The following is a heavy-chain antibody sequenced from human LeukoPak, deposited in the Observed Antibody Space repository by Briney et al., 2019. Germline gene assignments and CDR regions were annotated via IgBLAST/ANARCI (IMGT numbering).Heavy chain of an antibody. V-gene: IGHV3-30-3*01. D-gene: IGHD6-19*01. Sequence: PGGSLRLSCAASGFTFTNYWMSWVRQAPGKGLEWVAVISFDGSNKYYADSVKGRFTISRDNSKNTLYLQMNSLRAEDTAVYYCARDSGYSSGWYEYFQHWGQGTLVTVSS. CDR3: ARDSGYSSGWYEYFQH. CDR1: GFTFTNYW. CDR2: ISFDGSNK. J-gene: IGHJ1*01.